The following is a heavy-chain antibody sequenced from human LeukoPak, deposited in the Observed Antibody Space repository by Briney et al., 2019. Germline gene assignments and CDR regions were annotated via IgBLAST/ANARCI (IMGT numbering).Heavy chain of an antibody. Sequence: PSETLSLTCTVSGGSMNTVSYYWVWIRQAPEKGLEWIGSVYSRGSIYSNPSLRSRVTISLDTSTNQFSLNLSSVTVADTALYYCARDRLSLGAFDIWGPGTTVTVSS. D-gene: IGHD3-16*01. CDR3: ARDRLSLGAFDI. V-gene: IGHV4-39*07. CDR1: GGSMNTVSYY. J-gene: IGHJ3*02. CDR2: VYSRGSI.